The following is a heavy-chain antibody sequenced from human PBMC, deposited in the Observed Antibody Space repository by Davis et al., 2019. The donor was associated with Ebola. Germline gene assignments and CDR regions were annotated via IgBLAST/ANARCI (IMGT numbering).Heavy chain of an antibody. CDR3: ARVLVVAATDYYYGMDV. CDR2: INHSGST. D-gene: IGHD2-15*01. J-gene: IGHJ6*02. CDR1: GGSFSGYY. Sequence: PSETLSLTCAVYGGSFSGYYWSWIRQPPGKGLEWIGEINHSGSTNYNPSLKSRVTISVDTSKNQFSLKLSSVTAADTAVYYCARVLVVAATDYYYGMDVWGQGTTVTVSS. V-gene: IGHV4-34*01.